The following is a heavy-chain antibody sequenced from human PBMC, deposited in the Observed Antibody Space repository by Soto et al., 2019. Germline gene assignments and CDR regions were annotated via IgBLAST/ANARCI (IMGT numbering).Heavy chain of an antibody. Sequence: GGSLRLSCAASGFTFSDQYMDWVRQAPGKGLEWVGRTRKKGNSYTTEYAASVKGRFTISRDDSKNSLYLQMNSLQTEDTAVYYFARVTTYYDYVWGSYPYDYWGQGT. CDR1: GFTFSDQY. J-gene: IGHJ4*02. D-gene: IGHD3-16*02. V-gene: IGHV3-72*01. CDR3: ARVTTYYDYVWGSYPYDY. CDR2: TRKKGNSYTT.